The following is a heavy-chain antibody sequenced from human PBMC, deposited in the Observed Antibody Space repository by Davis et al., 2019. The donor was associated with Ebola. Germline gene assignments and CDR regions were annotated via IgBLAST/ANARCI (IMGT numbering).Heavy chain of an antibody. CDR2: INAGNGNT. V-gene: IGHV1-3*01. J-gene: IGHJ4*02. CDR3: ARAVVVVAAYYFDY. Sequence: ASVQVSCKASGYTFTSYAMHWVRQAPGQRLEWMGWINAGNGNTKYSQKFQGRVTITRDTSASTAYMELSSLRSEDTAVYYCARAVVVVAAYYFDYWGQGTLVTVSS. D-gene: IGHD2-15*01. CDR1: GYTFTSYA.